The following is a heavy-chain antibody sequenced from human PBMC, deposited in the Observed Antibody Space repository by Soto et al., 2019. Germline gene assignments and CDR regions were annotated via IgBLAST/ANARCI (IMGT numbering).Heavy chain of an antibody. CDR1: GFTFSAYY. D-gene: IGHD3-10*01. CDR3: ERDLWFGEPYGMDV. V-gene: IGHV3-11*06. J-gene: IGHJ6*02. Sequence: QVQLVESGGGLVKPGGSLRLSCAASGFTFSAYYMSWIRQAPGKGLEWVSYSSSSSSYTNYADSVKGRFTISRDNAKNSLYLQMNSLRAEDTAVYYCERDLWFGEPYGMDVWGQGTTVTVS. CDR2: SSSSSSYT.